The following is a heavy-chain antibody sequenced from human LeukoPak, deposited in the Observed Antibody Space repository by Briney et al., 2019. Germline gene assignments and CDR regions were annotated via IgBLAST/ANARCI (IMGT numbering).Heavy chain of an antibody. CDR1: GGSISSYY. D-gene: IGHD3-22*01. Sequence: SETLSLTCTVSGGSISSYYWSWIRQPAGKGLEWIGRIYTSGSTNYNPSLKSPVTMSVDTSKNQFSLKLSSVTAADTAVYYCARWKYYYDSSGYYSPYYFDYWGQGTLVTVSS. CDR2: IYTSGST. CDR3: ARWKYYYDSSGYYSPYYFDY. V-gene: IGHV4-4*07. J-gene: IGHJ4*02.